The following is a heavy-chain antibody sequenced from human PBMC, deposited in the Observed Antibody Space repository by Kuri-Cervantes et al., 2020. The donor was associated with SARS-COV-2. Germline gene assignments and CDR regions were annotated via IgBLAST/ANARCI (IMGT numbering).Heavy chain of an antibody. CDR3: ASSPVAAPFGAFDI. CDR1: GFTFSSYA. D-gene: IGHD6-19*01. CDR2: ISYDGSNK. Sequence: LSLTCAASGFTFSSYAMHWVRQAPGKGLGWVAVISYDGSNKYYANSVKGRFTISRDNSKNSLYLQLTSLRAEDTAVYYCASSPVAAPFGAFDIWGQGTMVTVSS. V-gene: IGHV3-30-3*01. J-gene: IGHJ3*02.